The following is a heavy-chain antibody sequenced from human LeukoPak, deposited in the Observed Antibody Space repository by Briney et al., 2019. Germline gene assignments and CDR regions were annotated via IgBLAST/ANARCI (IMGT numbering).Heavy chain of an antibody. Sequence: ASVKVSCKASGYTFTGYYMHWVRQAPGQGPEWMGWINPNSGGTNYAQKFQGRVTMTRDTSISTAYMELSRLRSDDTVVYYCATEYGDYSDGMDVWGQGTTVTVSS. V-gene: IGHV1-2*02. CDR1: GYTFTGYY. CDR2: INPNSGGT. J-gene: IGHJ6*02. D-gene: IGHD4-17*01. CDR3: ATEYGDYSDGMDV.